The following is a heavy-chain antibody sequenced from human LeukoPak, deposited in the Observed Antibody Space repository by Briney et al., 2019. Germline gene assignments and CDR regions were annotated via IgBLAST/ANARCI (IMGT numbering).Heavy chain of an antibody. CDR2: IYYSGST. J-gene: IGHJ5*02. V-gene: IGHV4-39*01. Sequence: SETLSLTCTVSGGSISSSGYYWGWIRQPPGKGLEWIGSIYYSGSTYYNPSLKSRVTISVDTSKNQFSLKLSSVTAADTAVYYCARPRGVRGPRTNWFDPWGQGTLVTVSS. CDR1: GGSISSSGYY. CDR3: ARPRGVRGPRTNWFDP. D-gene: IGHD3-10*01.